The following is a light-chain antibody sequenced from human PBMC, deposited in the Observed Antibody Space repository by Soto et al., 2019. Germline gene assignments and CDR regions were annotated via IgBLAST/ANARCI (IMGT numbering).Light chain of an antibody. CDR3: QQYGGSTRT. Sequence: EIVMTQSPATLSVSPGEIATLSCSASQSVTTQSAWYQQKPGQAPRLIIHGASSRATGVPDRITGSGSGTDFTLSISRLEPEDFAVYYCQQYGGSTRTFGQGTKVDIK. V-gene: IGKV3-20*01. J-gene: IGKJ1*01. CDR2: GAS. CDR1: QSVTTQ.